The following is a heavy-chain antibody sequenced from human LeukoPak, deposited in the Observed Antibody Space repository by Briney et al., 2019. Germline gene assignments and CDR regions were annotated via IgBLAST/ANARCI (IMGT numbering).Heavy chain of an antibody. J-gene: IGHJ4*02. Sequence: ESGLALVKPTETLTLTCTFSGFSLSTSGVCVSWIRQPPGKALEWLARIDWDNDKYYSTSLKTRLTISKDTSKNQVVLTMTNMDPVDTATYYCARTTSSTSFNFDYWGQGTLVTVSS. V-gene: IGHV2-70*11. CDR3: ARTTSSTSFNFDY. D-gene: IGHD2-2*01. CDR1: GFSLSTSGVC. CDR2: IDWDNDK.